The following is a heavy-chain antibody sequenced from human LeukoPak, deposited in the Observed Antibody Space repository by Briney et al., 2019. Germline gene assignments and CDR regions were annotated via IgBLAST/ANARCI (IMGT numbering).Heavy chain of an antibody. V-gene: IGHV1-69*05. CDR1: GGTFSSYA. Sequence: ASVKVSCKASGGTFSSYAISWVRQAPGQGLEWMGGIIPIFGTANYAQKFQGRVTITTDESTSTAYMELSSLRSEDTAVYYCARDRIVVVPRSPHNWFDPWGQGTLVTVSS. CDR3: ARDRIVVVPRSPHNWFDP. CDR2: IIPIFGTA. D-gene: IGHD2-2*01. J-gene: IGHJ5*02.